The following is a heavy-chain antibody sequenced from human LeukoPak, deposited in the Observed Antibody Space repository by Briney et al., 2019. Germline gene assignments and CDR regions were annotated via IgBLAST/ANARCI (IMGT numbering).Heavy chain of an antibody. CDR3: ARLAAATDHYYGMDV. J-gene: IGHJ6*04. CDR2: IYYSGST. V-gene: IGHV4-59*01. Sequence: SETLSLTCTVSGGSISSYYWSWIRQPPGKGLEWIGYIYYSGSTNYNPSLKSRVTISEDTSKNQFSLKLSSVTAADTAVYYCARLAAATDHYYGMDVWGKGTTVTVSS. CDR1: GGSISSYY. D-gene: IGHD6-13*01.